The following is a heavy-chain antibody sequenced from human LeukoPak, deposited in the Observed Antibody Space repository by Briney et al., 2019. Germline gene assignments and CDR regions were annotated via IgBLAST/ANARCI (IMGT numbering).Heavy chain of an antibody. CDR3: ARDHVRRYDFWSGSLYYYYGVDV. J-gene: IGHJ6*02. CDR1: GYTFTSYG. D-gene: IGHD3-3*01. Sequence: ASVKVSCKASGYTFTSYGISWVRQAPGQGLEWMGWISAYNGNTNYAQKLQGRVTMTTDTSTSTAYMELRSLRSDDTAVYYCARDHVRRYDFWSGSLYYYYGVDVWCQGTTVTVSS. V-gene: IGHV1-18*01. CDR2: ISAYNGNT.